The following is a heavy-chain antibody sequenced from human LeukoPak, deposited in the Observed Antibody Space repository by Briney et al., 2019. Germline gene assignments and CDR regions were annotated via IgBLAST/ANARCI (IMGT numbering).Heavy chain of an antibody. CDR2: IYSGGIT. J-gene: IGHJ4*02. CDR3: ARDPPFILAAASPY. CDR1: GFTVSSNY. V-gene: IGHV3-53*01. D-gene: IGHD6-13*01. Sequence: GGSLRLSCAVSGFTVSSNYMSWVRQAPGKGLEWVSVIYSGGITYYADSVKGRFTISRDNAKNSLYLQMNSLRDEDTAVYYCARDPPFILAAASPYWGQGTLVTVSS.